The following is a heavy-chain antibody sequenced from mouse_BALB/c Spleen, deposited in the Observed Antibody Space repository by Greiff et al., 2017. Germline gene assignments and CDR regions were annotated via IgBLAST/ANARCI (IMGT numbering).Heavy chain of an antibody. D-gene: IGHD2-1*01. Sequence: VQLQQSGPGLVQPSQSLSLTCTVSGFSFTSFGVHWVRQSPGKGLEWLGVILSGGSTDYNAAFISRLSSSNDNTTSQVFFKMNSLQANDTAIYYCARFYGNYYYFDYWGQGTTLTVSS. V-gene: IGHV2-2*02. CDR2: ILSGGST. CDR3: ARFYGNYYYFDY. CDR1: GFSFTSFG. J-gene: IGHJ2*01.